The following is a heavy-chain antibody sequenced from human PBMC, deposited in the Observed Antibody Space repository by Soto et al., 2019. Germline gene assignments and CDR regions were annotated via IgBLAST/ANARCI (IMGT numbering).Heavy chain of an antibody. CDR3: AREGFGGIIGMDV. CDR2: INPNSGGT. D-gene: IGHD3-10*01. V-gene: IGHV1-2*04. Sequence: ASVKVSCKASGYTFTGYYMHWVRQAPGQGLEWMGWINPNSGGTNYAQKFQGWVTMTRDTSISTAYMELSRLRSDDTAVYYCAREGFGGIIGMDVWGQGTTVTVSS. J-gene: IGHJ6*02. CDR1: GYTFTGYY.